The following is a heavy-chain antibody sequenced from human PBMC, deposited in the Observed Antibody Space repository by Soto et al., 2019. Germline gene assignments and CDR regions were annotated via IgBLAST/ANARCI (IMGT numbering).Heavy chain of an antibody. J-gene: IGHJ5*01. CDR3: ARGADYDSSGIRFNWFDS. CDR1: GFTFSSYS. D-gene: IGHD3-22*01. CDR2: ISSSSSTI. Sequence: EVQLVESGGGLVQPGGSLRLSCAASGFTFSSYSMNWVRQAPGKGLEWVSYISSSSSTIYYADSVKGRFTISRDNAKNSLYLQMNSLRDEDTAVYYCARGADYDSSGIRFNWFDSWGQGTLVTVSS. V-gene: IGHV3-48*02.